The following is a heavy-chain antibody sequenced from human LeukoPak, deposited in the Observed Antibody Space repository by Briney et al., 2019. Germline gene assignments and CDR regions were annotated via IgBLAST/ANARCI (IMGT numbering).Heavy chain of an antibody. CDR3: ARRGSYYYYMDV. Sequence: ASVKVSCKASGGTFSSYAISWVRQAPGQGLEWMGRIIPILGIANYAQKFQGRVTITADKSTSTAYMELSSLRSEDTAVYYCARRGSYYYYMDVWGKGTTVTVSS. CDR1: GGTFSSYA. J-gene: IGHJ6*03. V-gene: IGHV1-69*04. CDR2: IIPILGIA.